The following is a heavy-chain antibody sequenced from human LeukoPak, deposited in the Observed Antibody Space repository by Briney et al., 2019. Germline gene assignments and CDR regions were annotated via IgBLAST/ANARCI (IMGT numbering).Heavy chain of an antibody. CDR3: VKDRTGTYTLDY. J-gene: IGHJ4*02. CDR2: ISDDGSRQ. D-gene: IGHD3-10*01. Sequence: KTGGSLRLSCAATGFTFSNYAIHWGRQAPGKGLEWVAFISDDGSRQHYADSVKGRFTISRENSKNTLNLQMNSLRAEYTAVYYCVKDRTGTYTLDYWGQGTLVTVSS. V-gene: IGHV3-30-3*01. CDR1: GFTFSNYA.